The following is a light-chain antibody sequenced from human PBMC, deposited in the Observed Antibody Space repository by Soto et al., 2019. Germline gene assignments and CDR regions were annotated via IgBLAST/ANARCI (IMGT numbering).Light chain of an antibody. CDR2: GAS. V-gene: IGKV3-20*01. J-gene: IGKJ5*01. CDR1: QSVSSSY. Sequence: EIVLTQSPGTLSLSPGERATLSCRASQSVSSSYLAWYQQKPGQAPRLLIYGASSRATGIPDRFSGSGSGTDFTLTISRLEPEDFAVYYCQQYGSSPITFAQGTRLQIE. CDR3: QQYGSSPIT.